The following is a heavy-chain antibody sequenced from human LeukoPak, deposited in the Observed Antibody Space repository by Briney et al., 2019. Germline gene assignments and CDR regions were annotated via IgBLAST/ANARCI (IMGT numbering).Heavy chain of an antibody. J-gene: IGHJ4*02. CDR2: ISGSGGST. Sequence: GGSLRLSRAASGFTFSSYAMSWVRQAPGKGLEWVSAISGSGGSTYYADSVKGRFTISRDNSKNTLYLQMNSLRAEDTAVYYCAKDGLTMIVVPTDVAYWGQGTLVTVSS. D-gene: IGHD3-22*01. V-gene: IGHV3-23*01. CDR1: GFTFSSYA. CDR3: AKDGLTMIVVPTDVAY.